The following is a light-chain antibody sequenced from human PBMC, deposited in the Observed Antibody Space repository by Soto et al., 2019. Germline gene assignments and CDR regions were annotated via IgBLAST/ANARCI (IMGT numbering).Light chain of an antibody. CDR3: SSYTSSSTLYV. J-gene: IGLJ1*01. CDR1: SSDVGGYNY. CDR2: DVS. V-gene: IGLV2-14*01. Sequence: QSALTQPASVSGSPGQSITISCTGTSSDVGGYNYVSWYQQHPGKAPKLMIYDVSNRPSGVSNRFSGSKSGNTASLTISGLQAEDECDYYCSSYTSSSTLYVFGTGPKLTVL.